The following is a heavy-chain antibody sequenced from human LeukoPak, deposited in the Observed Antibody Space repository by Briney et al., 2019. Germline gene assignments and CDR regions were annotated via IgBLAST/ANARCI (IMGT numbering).Heavy chain of an antibody. CDR1: GGSISSGDYY. V-gene: IGHV4-30-4*01. Sequence: PSETLSLTCTVSGGSISSGDYYWSWIRQPPGKGLEWIGYIYYSGSTYYNPSLKSRVTISVDTSKNQFSLKLSSVTAADTAVYYCARVGIAVAGTIVWFGPWGQGTLVTVSS. J-gene: IGHJ5*02. D-gene: IGHD6-19*01. CDR2: IYYSGST. CDR3: ARVGIAVAGTIVWFGP.